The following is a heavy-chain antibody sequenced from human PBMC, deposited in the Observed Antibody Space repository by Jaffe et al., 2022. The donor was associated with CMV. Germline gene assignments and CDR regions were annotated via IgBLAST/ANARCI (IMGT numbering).Heavy chain of an antibody. V-gene: IGHV1-46*01. CDR1: GYTFTSYY. Sequence: QVQLVQSGAEVKKPGASVKVSCKASGYTFTSYYMHWVRQAPGQGLEWMGIINPSGGSTSYAQKFQGRVTMTRDTSTSTVYMELSSLRSEDTAVYYCARALPSMIVVVTFGGMDVWGQGTTVTVSS. CDR2: INPSGGST. J-gene: IGHJ6*02. CDR3: ARALPSMIVVVTFGGMDV. D-gene: IGHD3-22*01.